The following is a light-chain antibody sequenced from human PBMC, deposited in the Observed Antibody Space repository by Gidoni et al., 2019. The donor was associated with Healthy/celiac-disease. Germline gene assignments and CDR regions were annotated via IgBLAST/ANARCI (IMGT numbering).Light chain of an antibody. CDR3: QQYNNWPPSIT. J-gene: IGKJ5*01. CDR1: QSVSSN. CDR2: GAS. Sequence: EIVMTQSPATLSVSPGERATLSCRASQSVSSNLAWYQQKPGQATRLLIYGASTRATGIPARFSGSGSGTEFTLTISSLQSEHFAVYYCQQYNNWPPSITFGQGTRLEIK. V-gene: IGKV3-15*01.